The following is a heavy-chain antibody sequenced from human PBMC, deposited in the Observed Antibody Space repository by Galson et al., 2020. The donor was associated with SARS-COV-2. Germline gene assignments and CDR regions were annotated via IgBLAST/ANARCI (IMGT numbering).Heavy chain of an antibody. D-gene: IGHD6-19*01. CDR1: GYTFTSYG. CDR2: ISAYNGNT. V-gene: IGHV1-18*01. J-gene: IGHJ4*02. Sequence: ASVKVSCKASGYTFTSYGISWVRQAPGQGLEWMGWISAYNGNTNYAQKLQGRVTMTTDTSTSTAYMELRSLRSDDTAVYYCARDRRQWLVLVPDGYYFDYWGQGTLVTVSS. CDR3: ARDRRQWLVLVPDGYYFDY.